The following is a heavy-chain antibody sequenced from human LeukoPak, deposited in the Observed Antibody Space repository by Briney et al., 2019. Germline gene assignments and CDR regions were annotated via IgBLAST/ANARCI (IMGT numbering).Heavy chain of an antibody. CDR3: ARLGRLDGYVFDY. V-gene: IGHV4-59*08. D-gene: IGHD5-24*01. CDR2: NSGST. Sequence: SETLSLTCTVSGDSLSDYFWSWIRQPPGKGLEWIGYNSGSTNYNASLKSRVTILLVRSKNQFSLKLSSVTAADTAVYYCARLGRLDGYVFDYWGQGTLVTVSS. J-gene: IGHJ4*02. CDR1: GDSLSDYF.